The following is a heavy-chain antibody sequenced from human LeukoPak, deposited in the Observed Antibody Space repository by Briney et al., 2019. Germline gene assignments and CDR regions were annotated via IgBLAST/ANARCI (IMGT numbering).Heavy chain of an antibody. J-gene: IGHJ4*02. V-gene: IGHV3-21*01. CDR1: GFTFSSYS. CDR2: ISSSSSYI. CDR3: ARDLAAAGSY. Sequence: RSGGSLRLSCAASGFTFSSYSMNWVRQAPGKGLEWVSSISSSSSYIYYADSVKGRFTIPRDNSKNTLYLQMNSLRAEDTAVYYCARDLAAAGSYWGQGTLVTVSS. D-gene: IGHD6-13*01.